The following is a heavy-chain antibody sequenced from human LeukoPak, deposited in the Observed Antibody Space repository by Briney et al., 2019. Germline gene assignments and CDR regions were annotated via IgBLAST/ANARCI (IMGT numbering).Heavy chain of an antibody. D-gene: IGHD1-7*01. CDR1: GYTFTGYY. Sequence: ATVKVSCKASGYTFTGYYMHWVRQAPGQGLEWMGWINPNSGGTNYAQKFQGRVTMTRDTSISTAYMELSRLRSDDTAVYYCARSPYNWNYGLDYWGQGTLVTVSS. V-gene: IGHV1-2*02. CDR2: INPNSGGT. J-gene: IGHJ4*02. CDR3: ARSPYNWNYGLDY.